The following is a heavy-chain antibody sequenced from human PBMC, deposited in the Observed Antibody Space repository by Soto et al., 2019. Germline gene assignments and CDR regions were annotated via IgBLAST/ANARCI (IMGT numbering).Heavy chain of an antibody. Sequence: ASVKVSCKASGYTFTSYDINWVRQATGQGLEWMGWMNPNSGNTGYAQKFQGRVTMTRNTSISTAYMELSSLRSEDTAVYYCARGWVRYCSGGSCSVPHCWGQGTLVTVSS. CDR1: GYTFTSYD. CDR3: ARGWVRYCSGGSCSVPHC. D-gene: IGHD2-15*01. CDR2: MNPNSGNT. V-gene: IGHV1-8*01. J-gene: IGHJ4*02.